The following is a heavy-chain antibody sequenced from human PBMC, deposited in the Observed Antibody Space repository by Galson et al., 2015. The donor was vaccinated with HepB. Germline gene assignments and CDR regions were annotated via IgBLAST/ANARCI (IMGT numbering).Heavy chain of an antibody. CDR3: AKVYSGSWGIDY. D-gene: IGHD1-26*01. V-gene: IGHV3-30*18. CDR2: VSYDGSNK. J-gene: IGHJ4*02. CDR1: GVTFSSYD. Sequence: SLRLAGAASGVTFSSYDMHWVRQAPGMGLVWGAGVSYDGSNKYYADSVKGRFTISRDNSKNTLYLQMNSLRAEDTAVYYCAKVYSGSWGIDYWGQGTLVTVSS.